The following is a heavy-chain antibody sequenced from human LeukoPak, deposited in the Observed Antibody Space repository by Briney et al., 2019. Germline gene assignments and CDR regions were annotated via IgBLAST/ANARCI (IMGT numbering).Heavy chain of an antibody. CDR3: ARAAAGRAYYHYGMDV. V-gene: IGHV3-53*01. D-gene: IGHD6-13*01. CDR1: GFTVRSDD. CDR2: LDSDGSP. Sequence: GGSLRLSCAAFGFTVRSDDMNWVRQAPGKGLEWVSILDSDGSPSYADSVKGRFTISRDNSKNTLDFQMNSLRAEDTAVYYCARAAAGRAYYHYGMDVWGQGTTVTVSS. J-gene: IGHJ6*02.